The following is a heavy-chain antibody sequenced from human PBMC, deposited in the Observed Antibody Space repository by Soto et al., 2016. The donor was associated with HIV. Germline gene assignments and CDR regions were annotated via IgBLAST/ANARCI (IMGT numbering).Heavy chain of an antibody. J-gene: IGHJ4*02. CDR1: GYTFTSYG. Sequence: QVQLVQSGAEVKKPGASVKVSCKASGYTFTSYGISWVRQAPGQGLEWMGWISAYNGNTNYAQKLQGRVTMTTDTSTSTAYMELRSLISDDTAVYYCARAAVYCSSTSCLGYWGQGTLVTVSS. D-gene: IGHD2-2*01. CDR2: ISAYNGNT. CDR3: ARAAVYCSSTSCLGY. V-gene: IGHV1-18*01.